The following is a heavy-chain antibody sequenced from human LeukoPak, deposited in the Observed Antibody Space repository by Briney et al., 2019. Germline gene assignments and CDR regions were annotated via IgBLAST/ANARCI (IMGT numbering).Heavy chain of an antibody. CDR3: ARRVSTYSYGTLFDH. D-gene: IGHD1-14*01. CDR2: IYYSGST. V-gene: IGHV4-39*01. Sequence: PSETLSLTCTVSGASISSSSYYWGRIRQPPGKGLEWIGSIYYSGSTYYNPSLKSRVTVSVDTSRNQFSLKLSSVTAADTAVYYCARRVSTYSYGTLFDHWGQGTLVTVSS. CDR1: GASISSSSYY. J-gene: IGHJ4*02.